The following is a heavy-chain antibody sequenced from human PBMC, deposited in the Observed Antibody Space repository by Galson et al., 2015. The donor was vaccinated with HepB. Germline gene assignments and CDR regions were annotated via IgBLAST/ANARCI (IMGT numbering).Heavy chain of an antibody. Sequence: SLRLSCAASGFTFINSAMCWVRQAPGKVLEWVSTISDSGDDTYYADSVKGRFTISSDNSKDTLYLPMYSLSAEDTAVYYRAKYCRGGTCYGYYFDYWGQGTLVTVSS. V-gene: IGHV3-23*01. D-gene: IGHD2-15*01. CDR1: GFTFINSA. CDR2: ISDSGDDT. J-gene: IGHJ4*02. CDR3: AKYCRGGTCYGYYFDY.